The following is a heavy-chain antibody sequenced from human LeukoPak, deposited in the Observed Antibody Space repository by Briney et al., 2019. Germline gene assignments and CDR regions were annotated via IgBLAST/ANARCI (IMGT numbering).Heavy chain of an antibody. CDR2: IRYDGSNK. CDR1: GFTFSSYG. CDR3: AKVEYVPAAMFYYYYYMDV. Sequence: GGSLRLSCAASGFTFSSYGMHWVRQAPGKGLEWVAFIRYDGSNKYYAGSVKGRFTISRDNSKNTLYLQMNSLRAEDTAVYYCAKVEYVPAAMFYYYYYMDVWGKGTTVTISS. J-gene: IGHJ6*03. V-gene: IGHV3-30*02. D-gene: IGHD2-2*01.